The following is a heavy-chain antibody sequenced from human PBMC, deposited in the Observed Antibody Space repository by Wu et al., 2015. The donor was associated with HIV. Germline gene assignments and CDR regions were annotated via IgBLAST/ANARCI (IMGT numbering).Heavy chain of an antibody. CDR2: FSPKDGET. CDR3: LTGIATADTTFYFDY. Sequence: VQLVQSGGEVKKPGASVRIACKSSGYIFTDYGIHWVRQAPGKGLEWMGGFSPKDGETIYAQKFQGRVTIIEDMSTDTAYMEVSSLRSEDTAVYYCLTGIATADTTFYFDYWGQGTLVTVSS. D-gene: IGHD6-13*01. CDR1: GYIFTDYG. V-gene: IGHV1-24*01. J-gene: IGHJ4*02.